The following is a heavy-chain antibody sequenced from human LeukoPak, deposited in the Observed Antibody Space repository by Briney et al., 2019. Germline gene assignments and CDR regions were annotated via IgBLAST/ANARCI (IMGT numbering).Heavy chain of an antibody. CDR3: ARDGIAASPYYYYYYYMDV. CDR2: ISSSGSTI. Sequence: GGSLRLSCAASGFTFSSYEMNWVRQAPGKGLEWVSYISSSGSTIYYADSVKGRFTISRDNSKNTLYLQMNSLRAEDTAVYYCARDGIAASPYYYYYYYMDVWGKGTTVTVSS. J-gene: IGHJ6*03. V-gene: IGHV3-48*03. D-gene: IGHD6-13*01. CDR1: GFTFSSYE.